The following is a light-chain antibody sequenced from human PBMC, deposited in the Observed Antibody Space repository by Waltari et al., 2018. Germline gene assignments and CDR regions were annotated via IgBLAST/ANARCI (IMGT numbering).Light chain of an antibody. J-gene: IGKJ1*01. V-gene: IGKV3-20*01. CDR3: QQYDTTRT. CDR2: GAT. CDR1: QSVTTNQ. Sequence: EVVLTHSPGTLSLSPGERATLSCRASQSVTTNQLAWYQQKPGQAPRLLIYGATSRATGIPDRFSGSGSGTDFTLTISRLEPEDFAVYYCQQYDTTRTFGPGT.